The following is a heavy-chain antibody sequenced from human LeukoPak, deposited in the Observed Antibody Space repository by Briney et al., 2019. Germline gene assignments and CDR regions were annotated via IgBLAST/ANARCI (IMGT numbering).Heavy chain of an antibody. CDR2: IYYSGGT. Sequence: ETLSLTCTVSGGSISYYYWSWIRQPPGKGLEWIGYIYYSGGTNYNPSLKSRVTISVDTSKNQFSLKLSSVTATDTAVYYWARVLGELSFALDYWGQGTLVTVLS. CDR1: GGSISYYY. D-gene: IGHD3-16*02. CDR3: ARVLGELSFALDY. J-gene: IGHJ4*02. V-gene: IGHV4-59*08.